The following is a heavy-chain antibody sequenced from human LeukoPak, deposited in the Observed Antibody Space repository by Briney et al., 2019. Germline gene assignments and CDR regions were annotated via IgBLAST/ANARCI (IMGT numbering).Heavy chain of an antibody. D-gene: IGHD1-1*01. Sequence: GGSLRLSCAASGFTFSSYSMNWVRQAPGKGLEWVSYISSSRSTIYYADSVKGRFTISRDNAKNSLYLQMNSLRAEDTAVYYCARDGTMLGSSYYFDYWGQGTLVTVSS. CDR1: GFTFSSYS. V-gene: IGHV3-48*01. CDR2: ISSSRSTI. J-gene: IGHJ4*02. CDR3: ARDGTMLGSSYYFDY.